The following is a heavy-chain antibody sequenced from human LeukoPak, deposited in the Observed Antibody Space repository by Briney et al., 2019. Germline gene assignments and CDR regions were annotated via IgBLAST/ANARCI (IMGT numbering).Heavy chain of an antibody. V-gene: IGHV3-7*01. CDR3: ARGGELLRPADY. CDR1: GFTFSSYW. CDR2: MNQNGSEK. Sequence: GGSLRLSCAASGFTFSSYWMSWVRQAPGKGLEWVANMNQNGSEKYYVDSVKGRFTISRDNAKNSLYLQMNNLRAEDTAVYYCARGGELLRPADYWGQGTLVTVSS. J-gene: IGHJ4*02. D-gene: IGHD1-26*01.